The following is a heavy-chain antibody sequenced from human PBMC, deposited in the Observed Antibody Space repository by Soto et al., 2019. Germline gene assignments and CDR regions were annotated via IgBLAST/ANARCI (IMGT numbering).Heavy chain of an antibody. CDR2: ISWDGGST. CDR1: GFTFDDYA. V-gene: IGHV3-43D*03. J-gene: IGHJ6*02. CDR3: AKDKDCSGGSCRVYYYYYYGMDV. Sequence: GGSLRLSCAASGFTFDDYAMHWVRQAPGKGLEWVSLISWDGGSTYYADSVKGRFTISRDNSKNSLYLQMNSLRAEDTALYYCAKDKDCSGGSCRVYYYYYYGMDVWGQGTTVTVSS. D-gene: IGHD2-15*01.